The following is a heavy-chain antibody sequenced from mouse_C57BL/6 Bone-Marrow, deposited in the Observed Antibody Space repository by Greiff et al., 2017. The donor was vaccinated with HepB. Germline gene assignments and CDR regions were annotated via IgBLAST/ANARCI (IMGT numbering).Heavy chain of an antibody. V-gene: IGHV1-18*01. CDR1: GYTFTDYN. CDR2: INPNNGGT. J-gene: IGHJ4*01. Sequence: EVQLQQSGPELVKPGASVKIPCKASGYTFTDYNMDWVKQSHGKSLEWIGDINPNNGGTIYNQKFKGKATLTVDKSSSTAYMELRSLTSEDTAVYDCARGYGSSSYYAMDYWGQGTSVTVSS. CDR3: ARGYGSSSYYAMDY. D-gene: IGHD1-1*01.